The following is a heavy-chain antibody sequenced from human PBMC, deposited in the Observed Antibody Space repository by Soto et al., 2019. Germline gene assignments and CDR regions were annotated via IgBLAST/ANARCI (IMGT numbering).Heavy chain of an antibody. J-gene: IGHJ2*01. V-gene: IGHV3-30-3*01. CDR3: ARDPSVAAGYWYFDL. D-gene: IGHD6-13*01. Sequence: GGSLRLSCAVSGFTFSSYAMHWGRQAPGKGLEWVAVISYDGSIKYYADSVKGRFTISRDNSKNTLSLQMNSLRPEDTAVYYCARDPSVAAGYWYFDLWGRGTLVTVSS. CDR1: GFTFSSYA. CDR2: ISYDGSIK.